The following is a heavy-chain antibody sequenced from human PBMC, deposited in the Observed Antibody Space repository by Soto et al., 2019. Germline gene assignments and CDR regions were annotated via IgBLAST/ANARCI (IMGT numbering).Heavy chain of an antibody. CDR2: ISAYNGNT. J-gene: IGHJ6*02. D-gene: IGHD2-8*01. Sequence: ASVKVSCKASGYTFTSYGISWVRQAPGQGLEWMGWISAYNGNTNYAQKLQGRVTMTTDTSTSTAYMELRSLRSDDTAVYYCARMVYATLYYCYGMDVWGQGTTVTVSS. V-gene: IGHV1-18*04. CDR1: GYTFTSYG. CDR3: ARMVYATLYYCYGMDV.